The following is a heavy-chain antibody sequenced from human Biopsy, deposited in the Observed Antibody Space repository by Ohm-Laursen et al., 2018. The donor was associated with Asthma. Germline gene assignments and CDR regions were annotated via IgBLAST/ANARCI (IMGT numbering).Heavy chain of an antibody. V-gene: IGHV4-31*03. Sequence: TLSLTCTVSGDSISSGGYYWSWIRQHPGKGLEWIGYIYYSGTTYYNPSLKSRVTISVDTSKNQFSLKLTSVTAADTAVYYCARHDHRWDTYADFWGQGTLVTVSS. J-gene: IGHJ4*02. D-gene: IGHD2-2*01. CDR1: GDSISSGGYY. CDR2: IYYSGTT. CDR3: ARHDHRWDTYADF.